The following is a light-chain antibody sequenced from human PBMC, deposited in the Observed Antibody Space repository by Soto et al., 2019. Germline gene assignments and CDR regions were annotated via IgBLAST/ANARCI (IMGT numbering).Light chain of an antibody. CDR1: SSDVGGYDY. CDR2: EVS. J-gene: IGLJ1*01. CDR3: SSYSISTAYL. V-gene: IGLV2-14*01. Sequence: QSALTQPASVSRSPGQSITISCTGTSSDVGGYDYVSWYQLHPGKAPKLMVFEVSNRPSGVSYRFSGSKSGNTASLTISGLKDEDEDDYFCSSYSISTAYLFGTGTKV.